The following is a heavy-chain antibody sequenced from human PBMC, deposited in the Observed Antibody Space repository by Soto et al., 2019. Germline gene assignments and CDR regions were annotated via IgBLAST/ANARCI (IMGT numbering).Heavy chain of an antibody. Sequence: ASETLSLTYTVSGGSISSSSYYWGWIRQPPGKGLEWIGSIYYSGSTYYNPSLKSRVTISVDTSKNQFSLKLSSVTAADTAVYYCASIERLGYCSGGSCYSSDYWGQGTLVTVSS. D-gene: IGHD2-15*01. V-gene: IGHV4-39*01. CDR3: ASIERLGYCSGGSCYSSDY. CDR2: IYYSGST. CDR1: GGSISSSSYY. J-gene: IGHJ4*02.